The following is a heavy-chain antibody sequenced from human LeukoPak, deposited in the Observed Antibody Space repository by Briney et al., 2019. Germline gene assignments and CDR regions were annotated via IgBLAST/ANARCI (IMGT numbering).Heavy chain of an antibody. J-gene: IGHJ4*02. D-gene: IGHD2-21*01. CDR2: IYYSGST. CDR3: ARYVVSSFDY. Sequence: SETLSLTCSVSGGSISSHYWCWIRQPPGKGLEWIGYIYYSGSTNYNPSLKSRVTISVDTSKNQFSLKLSSVTAADTAVYYCARYVVSSFDYWGQGTLVTVSS. V-gene: IGHV4-59*11. CDR1: GGSISSHY.